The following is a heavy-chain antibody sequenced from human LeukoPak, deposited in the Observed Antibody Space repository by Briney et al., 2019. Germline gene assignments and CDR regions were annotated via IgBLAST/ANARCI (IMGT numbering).Heavy chain of an antibody. D-gene: IGHD2-2*01. Sequence: GESLQISCKGSGYSFTSYWIGWVRQMPGKGLEWMGIIYPGDSDTRYSPSFQGQVTISADKSVSTAYLQWSSLKASDTAMYYCARRPYCSSTSCYRNFDYWGQGTLVTVSS. J-gene: IGHJ4*02. V-gene: IGHV5-51*01. CDR1: GYSFTSYW. CDR3: ARRPYCSSTSCYRNFDY. CDR2: IYPGDSDT.